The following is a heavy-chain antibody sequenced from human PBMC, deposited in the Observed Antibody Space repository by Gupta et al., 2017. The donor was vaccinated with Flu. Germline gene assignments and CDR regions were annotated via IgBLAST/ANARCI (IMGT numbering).Heavy chain of an antibody. D-gene: IGHD2-21*02. J-gene: IGHJ6*02. Sequence: QVTLRESGPALVKPTQTLTLTCTFSGFSLTTHGMCVNWIRRAPGKALEWLARIDWNDDIYYSTSLKTRLTISKDTSRNQVVLTMTNMDPVDTATYYCARMDIIRTAFGLDVWGQGTAVIVSS. CDR2: IDWNDDI. V-gene: IGHV2-70*15. CDR1: GFSLTTHGMC. CDR3: ARMDIIRTAFGLDV.